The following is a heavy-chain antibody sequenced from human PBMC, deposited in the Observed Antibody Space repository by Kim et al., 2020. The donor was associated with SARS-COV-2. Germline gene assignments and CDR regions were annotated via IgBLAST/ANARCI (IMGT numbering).Heavy chain of an antibody. CDR3: ARVVSSSVHYYGMDV. V-gene: IGHV4-34*01. Sequence: ALKRRVTISVDTSKNQFSLKLSSVTAADTAVYYCARVVSSSVHYYGMDVWGQGTTVTVSS. D-gene: IGHD6-6*01. J-gene: IGHJ6*02.